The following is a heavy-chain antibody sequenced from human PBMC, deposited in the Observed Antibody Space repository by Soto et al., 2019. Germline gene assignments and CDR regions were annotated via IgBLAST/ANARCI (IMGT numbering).Heavy chain of an antibody. D-gene: IGHD3-22*01. Sequence: ESGGGVVQPGRSLRLSCAASGFTFSSYAMHWVRQAPGKGLEWVAVISYDGSNKYYADSVKGRFTISRDNSKNTLYLQMNSLRAEDTAVYYCARDRGYYDSSGLFDYWGQGTLVTVSS. J-gene: IGHJ4*02. V-gene: IGHV3-30-3*01. CDR1: GFTFSSYA. CDR2: ISYDGSNK. CDR3: ARDRGYYDSSGLFDY.